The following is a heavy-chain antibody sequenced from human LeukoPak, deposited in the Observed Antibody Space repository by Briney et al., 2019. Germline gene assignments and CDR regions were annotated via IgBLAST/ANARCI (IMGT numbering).Heavy chain of an antibody. Sequence: PGGSLRLSCAASGFTFSSYAMSWVRQAPGKGLEWVSAISGSGGSTYYADSVKGRFTISRDNSKNTLYLQMNSLRAEDTAVYHCARGAAVAYYYYYTMDVWGQGTTVTVSS. CDR3: ARGAAVAYYYYYTMDV. V-gene: IGHV3-23*01. CDR1: GFTFSSYA. J-gene: IGHJ6*02. D-gene: IGHD6-25*01. CDR2: ISGSGGST.